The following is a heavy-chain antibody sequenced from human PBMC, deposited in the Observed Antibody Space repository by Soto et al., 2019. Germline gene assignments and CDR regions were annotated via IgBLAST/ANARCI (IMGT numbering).Heavy chain of an antibody. V-gene: IGHV1-69*02. CDR2: IIPILGIA. CDR3: AMEYCSSTSCYRDY. Sequence: QVQLVQSGAEVKKPGSSVKVSCKASGGTFSSYTISWVRQAPGQGLEWMGRIIPILGIANYAQKFQGRVTNTADKSTSTAYMELSSLRSEDKAVYYCAMEYCSSTSCYRDYWGQGTLVTVSS. CDR1: GGTFSSYT. D-gene: IGHD2-2*02. J-gene: IGHJ4*02.